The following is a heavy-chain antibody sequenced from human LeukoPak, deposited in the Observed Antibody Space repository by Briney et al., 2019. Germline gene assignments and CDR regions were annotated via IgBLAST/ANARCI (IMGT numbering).Heavy chain of an antibody. V-gene: IGHV1-46*01. D-gene: IGHD1-1*01. Sequence: GASVKVSCKASGYTFTSYYMHWVRQAPGQGLEWMGIINPSGGSTSYAQKFQGRVTMTRDMSTSTVYMELSSLRSEDTAVYYCARGRSGSTQPPGAFDIWGQGTMVTVSS. J-gene: IGHJ3*02. CDR2: INPSGGST. CDR1: GYTFTSYY. CDR3: ARGRSGSTQPPGAFDI.